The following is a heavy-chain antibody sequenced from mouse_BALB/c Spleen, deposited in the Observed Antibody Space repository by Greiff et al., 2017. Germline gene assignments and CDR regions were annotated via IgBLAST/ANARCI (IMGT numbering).Heavy chain of an antibody. CDR2: ISSGSSTI. V-gene: IGHV5-17*02. CDR1: GFTFSSFG. D-gene: IGHD2-12*01. CDR3: ARSTTRYYAMDY. J-gene: IGHJ4*01. Sequence: EVMLVESGGGLVQPGGSRKLSCAASGFTFSSFGMHWVRQAPEKGLEWVAYISSGSSTIYYADTVKGRFTISRDNPKNTLFLQMTSLRSEDTAMYYCARSTTRYYAMDYWGQGTSVTVSS.